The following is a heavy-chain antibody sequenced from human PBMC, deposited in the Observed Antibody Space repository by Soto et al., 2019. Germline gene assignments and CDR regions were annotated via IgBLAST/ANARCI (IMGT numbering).Heavy chain of an antibody. CDR3: ARVWGYAFDY. J-gene: IGHJ4*02. Sequence: PSETLSLTCTVSGGSISSYYWSWIRQPPGKGLEWIGYIYYSGSTNYNPSLKSRVTISVDTSKNQFSLKLSSVTAADTAVYYCARVWGYAFDYWCQGTLVTVSS. D-gene: IGHD3-16*01. CDR1: GGSISSYY. CDR2: IYYSGST. V-gene: IGHV4-59*01.